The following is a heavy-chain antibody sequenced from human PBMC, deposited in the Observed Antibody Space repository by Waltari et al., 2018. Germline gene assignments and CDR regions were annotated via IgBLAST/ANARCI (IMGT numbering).Heavy chain of an antibody. J-gene: IGHJ4*02. CDR1: GYTFTDYY. CDR2: VEPEDGEA. D-gene: IGHD6-19*01. Sequence: EVQLVQSGAEVKKPGATVKISCKVSGYTFTDYYMHWVQQAPGNGLEWMGLVEPEDGEAIYAEEFQGRGTITADRATDTAYMEVSSLRSEDMAVYYWATDLYTPAVAGAYWGQGTLVTVSS. CDR3: ATDLYTPAVAGAY. V-gene: IGHV1-69-2*01.